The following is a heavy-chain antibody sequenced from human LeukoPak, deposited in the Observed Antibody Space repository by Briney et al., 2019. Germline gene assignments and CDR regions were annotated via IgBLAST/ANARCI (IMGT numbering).Heavy chain of an antibody. V-gene: IGHV4-31*03. CDR2: IYYSGST. J-gene: IGHJ4*02. Sequence: SQTLSLTCTVSGGSISSGGYYWSWIRQHPGKGLEWIGYIYYSGSTYYNPSLKSRVTISVDTSKNQFSLKLSSVTAADTAVYYCARVPQLTVAGTSQYYFDYWGQGTLVTVSS. D-gene: IGHD6-19*01. CDR3: ARVPQLTVAGTSQYYFDY. CDR1: GGSISSGGYY.